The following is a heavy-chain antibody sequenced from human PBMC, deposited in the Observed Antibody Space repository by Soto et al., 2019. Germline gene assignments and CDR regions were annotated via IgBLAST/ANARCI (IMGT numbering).Heavy chain of an antibody. CDR3: ARGGDRVPAAMGRVYYFDY. CDR2: ISYDGSNK. D-gene: IGHD2-2*01. Sequence: GGSLRLSCAASGFTFSSYAMHWVRQAPGKGLEWVAVISYDGSNKYYADSVRGRFTISRDNFKNTLYLQMNSLRAEDTAVYYCARGGDRVPAAMGRVYYFDYWGQGTLVTVS. J-gene: IGHJ4*02. CDR1: GFTFSSYA. V-gene: IGHV3-30-3*01.